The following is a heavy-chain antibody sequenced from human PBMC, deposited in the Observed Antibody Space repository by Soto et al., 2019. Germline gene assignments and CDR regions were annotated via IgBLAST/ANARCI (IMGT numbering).Heavy chain of an antibody. CDR2: ISSSSRHN. V-gene: IGHV3-21*01. CDR1: GFSFSSYR. Sequence: EVRLVESGGGLVKPGGSLRLSCEASGFSFSSYRMNWVRQAPGKGLEWVSSISSSSRHNYTAASVKGRFTISRDNARNSVSRQMHSLRAEATGVYYCARESRHDYGDYYSFDYWGQGTLVTVSS. J-gene: IGHJ4*02. CDR3: ARESRHDYGDYYSFDY. D-gene: IGHD4-17*01.